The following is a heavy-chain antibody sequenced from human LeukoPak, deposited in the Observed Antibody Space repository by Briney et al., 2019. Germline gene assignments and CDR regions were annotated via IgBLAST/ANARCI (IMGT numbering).Heavy chain of an antibody. Sequence: GVSVKVSCKASGYTFTGYYMHWVRQAPGQGPEWMGWINPNSGGTNYAQKFQGRVTMTRDTSISTAYMELSRLRSDDTAVYYCARRFLEWSYAFDIWGQGTMVTVSS. CDR2: INPNSGGT. V-gene: IGHV1-2*02. CDR3: ARRFLEWSYAFDI. CDR1: GYTFTGYY. J-gene: IGHJ3*02. D-gene: IGHD3-3*01.